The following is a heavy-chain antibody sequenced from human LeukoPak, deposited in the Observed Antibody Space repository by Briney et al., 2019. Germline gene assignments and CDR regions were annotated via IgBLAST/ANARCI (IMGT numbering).Heavy chain of an antibody. CDR1: GFTFSNYW. J-gene: IGHJ4*02. CDR2: INQGGSDK. Sequence: GESLRLSCAASGFTFSNYWMSWVRQAPRKGLEWVANINQGGSDKSYVESVKGRFTISRDNAKNSLYLEMNSLRVEDTAMYYCARTSRSSSIDDWGQGTLVTVSS. D-gene: IGHD2-15*01. CDR3: ARTSRSSSIDD. V-gene: IGHV3-7*01.